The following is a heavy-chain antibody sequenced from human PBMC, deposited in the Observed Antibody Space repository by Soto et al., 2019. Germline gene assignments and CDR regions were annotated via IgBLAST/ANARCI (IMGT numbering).Heavy chain of an antibody. CDR2: IIPIFGTA. J-gene: IGHJ4*02. Sequence: SVKVSCKASGGTFSSYAISWVRQAPGQGLEWMGGIIPIFGTANYAQKFQGRVTITADESTSTAYMELSSLRSEDTAVYYCATSLKERGIVVVTGYFDYWGQGTLVTVSS. CDR3: ATSLKERGIVVVTGYFDY. V-gene: IGHV1-69*13. D-gene: IGHD2-21*02. CDR1: GGTFSSYA.